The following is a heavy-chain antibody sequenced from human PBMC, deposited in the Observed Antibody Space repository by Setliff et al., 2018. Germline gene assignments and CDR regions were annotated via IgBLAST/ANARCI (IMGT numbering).Heavy chain of an antibody. J-gene: IGHJ4*02. CDR3: ARSFYGCFNY. V-gene: IGHV1-46*01. CDR1: GYTLTNYY. CDR2: INPSGGLT. Sequence: ASVKVSCKASGYTLTNYYMHWVRQAPGQGLEWMGIINPSGGLTRYAQKFQGRVTMTRDTSTSTVYMEVSSLRSDDTAVYYCARSFYGCFNYWGQGTLVTVSS. D-gene: IGHD3-10*01.